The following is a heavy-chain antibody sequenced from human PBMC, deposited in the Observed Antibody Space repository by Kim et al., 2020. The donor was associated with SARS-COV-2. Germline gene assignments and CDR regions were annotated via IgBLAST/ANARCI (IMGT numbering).Heavy chain of an antibody. Sequence: SLKSRVTISVDTSKNQFSLKLSSVTAADTAVYYCAREKMTYYYDSSGGTTWGQGTLVTVSS. CDR3: AREKMTYYYDSSGGTT. V-gene: IGHV4-31*02. D-gene: IGHD3-22*01. J-gene: IGHJ5*02.